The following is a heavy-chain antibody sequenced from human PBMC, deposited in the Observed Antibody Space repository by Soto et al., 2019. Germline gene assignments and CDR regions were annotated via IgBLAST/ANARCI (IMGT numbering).Heavy chain of an antibody. J-gene: IGHJ4*02. CDR3: ATSSPGDDFWSGYSFDY. D-gene: IGHD3-3*01. Sequence: SETLSLTCAVSGGSISSGGYSWSWIRQPPGKGLEWIGYIYHSGSTYYNPSLKSRVTISVDRSKNQFSLKLSSVTAADTAVYYCATSSPGDDFWSGYSFDYWGQGTLVTVSS. CDR2: IYHSGST. V-gene: IGHV4-30-2*01. CDR1: GGSISSGGYS.